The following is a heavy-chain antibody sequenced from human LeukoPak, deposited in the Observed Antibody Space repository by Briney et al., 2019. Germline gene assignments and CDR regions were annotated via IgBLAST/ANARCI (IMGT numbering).Heavy chain of an antibody. CDR2: VSGSGGHQ. D-gene: IGHD3-22*01. J-gene: IGHJ4*02. V-gene: IGHV3-23*01. CDR3: TKHCYDSSETPRYFDF. CDR1: GFTFSSYA. Sequence: GVSLRLSCAASGFTFSSYAMSWVRQAPGKGLEWVSAVSGSGGHQLSADSVRGRFPIHRDNPKNTMYLQMNSLRAEDTAVYYCTKHCYDSSETPRYFDFWGQGALVTVS.